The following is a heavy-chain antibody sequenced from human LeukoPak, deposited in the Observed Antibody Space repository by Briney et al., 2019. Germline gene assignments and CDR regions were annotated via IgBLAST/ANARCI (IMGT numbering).Heavy chain of an antibody. CDR2: IYASGTT. V-gene: IGHV4-4*08. Sequence: PSETLSLICTVSGASIRTYFWSWIRQSPGRGLEWIGNIYASGTTNYNPSLESRVTISLDTSKNQVSLRLTSVSAADTALYYCAREVPLYSETAFDIWGQGTLVTVSS. D-gene: IGHD2-21*01. CDR3: AREVPLYSETAFDI. J-gene: IGHJ3*02. CDR1: GASIRTYF.